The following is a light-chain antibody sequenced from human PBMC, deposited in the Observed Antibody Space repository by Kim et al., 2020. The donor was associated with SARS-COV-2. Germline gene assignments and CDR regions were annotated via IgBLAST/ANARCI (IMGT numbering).Light chain of an antibody. CDR2: LNSDGSH. CDR1: GGHSSFA. Sequence: QPVLTQSPSASASLGDSVKLTCTLSGGHSSFAIAWHQAQPEKGPRYLMKLNSDGSHTKGDGIPDRFSGSSSGAERYLTISSLQSEDEADYYCQTWDTGIHVFGGGTQLTVL. V-gene: IGLV4-69*01. J-gene: IGLJ3*02. CDR3: QTWDTGIHV.